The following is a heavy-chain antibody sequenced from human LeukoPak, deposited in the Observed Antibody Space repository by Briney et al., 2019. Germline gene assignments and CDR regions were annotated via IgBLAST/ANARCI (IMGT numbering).Heavy chain of an antibody. CDR3: ASHETYSSRWYGNY. CDR1: GYTFTSYG. V-gene: IGHV1-18*01. D-gene: IGHD6-13*01. CDR2: ISPYNGNT. Sequence: ASVKVSCKASGYTFTSYGISWLGQAPGQGLEWMGWISPYNGNTNYEQKLKGRVNMTTDTSTSTDYMEMRSLRSDATGVYYCASHETYSSRWYGNYWGQGTLVTVSS. J-gene: IGHJ4*02.